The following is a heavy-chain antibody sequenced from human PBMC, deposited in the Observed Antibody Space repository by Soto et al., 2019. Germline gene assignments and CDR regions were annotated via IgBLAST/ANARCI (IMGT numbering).Heavy chain of an antibody. CDR2: VYYDGST. D-gene: IGHD1-26*01. V-gene: IGHV4-59*02. Sequence: QVQLQESGPGLVKPSETLSLTCSVSGASVSSYYWSWIRQPPGKGLEWIGYVYYDGSTNYNPSLETRVTISIDTSKNQVSLKLNSVTAADTAVYHCARGRRSPTVYYGLDVWGQGTTVAVSS. CDR3: ARGRRSPTVYYGLDV. J-gene: IGHJ6*02. CDR1: GASVSSYY.